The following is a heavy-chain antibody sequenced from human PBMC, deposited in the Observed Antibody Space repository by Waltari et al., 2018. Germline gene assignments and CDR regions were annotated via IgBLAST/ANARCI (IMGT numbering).Heavy chain of an antibody. J-gene: IGHJ6*03. CDR3: ARGPLLWFSTRYYYYMDV. V-gene: IGHV4-34*01. D-gene: IGHD3-10*01. CDR2: INHSGSN. Sequence: QVQLQQWGAGLLKPSETLSLTCAVYGGSFSGYYWSWIRQPPGKGLEWIGEINHSGSNNDNPSLKSRVTISVDTSKNQFSLKLSSVTAADTAVYYCARGPLLWFSTRYYYYMDVWGKGTTVTVSS. CDR1: GGSFSGYY.